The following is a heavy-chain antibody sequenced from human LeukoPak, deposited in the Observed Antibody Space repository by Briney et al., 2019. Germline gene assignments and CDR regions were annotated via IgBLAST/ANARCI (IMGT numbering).Heavy chain of an antibody. CDR1: GFTFSSYS. CDR2: ISSSSGYI. D-gene: IGHD5-18*01. V-gene: IGHV3-21*01. CDR3: ATLSGYSYGYDY. J-gene: IGHJ4*02. Sequence: GGSLRLSCAASGFTFSSYSMDWVRQAPGKGLEWVSSISSSSGYIYYADSVKGRFTISRDNAKNSLYLQMNSLRAEDTAVYYCATLSGYSYGYDYWGQGTLVTVSS.